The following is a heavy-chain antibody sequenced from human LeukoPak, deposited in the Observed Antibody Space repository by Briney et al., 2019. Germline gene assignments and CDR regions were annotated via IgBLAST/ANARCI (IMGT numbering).Heavy chain of an antibody. CDR2: IYYSGST. Sequence: SETLSLTCTVSGGSISSSSYYWGWIRQPPGKGLEWIGSIYYSGSTYYNPSLKSRVTISVDTSKNQFSLKLSSVTAADTAVYYCARRLGYDFWSGYYGSHSVDVWGQGTTVTVSS. J-gene: IGHJ6*02. CDR3: ARRLGYDFWSGYYGSHSVDV. V-gene: IGHV4-39*01. CDR1: GGSISSSSYY. D-gene: IGHD3-3*01.